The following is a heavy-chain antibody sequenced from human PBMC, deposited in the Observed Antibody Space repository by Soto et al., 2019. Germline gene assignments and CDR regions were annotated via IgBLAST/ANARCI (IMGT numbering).Heavy chain of an antibody. D-gene: IGHD5-12*01. CDR2: IYYGGIT. V-gene: IGHV4-61*08. Sequence: XETLSLPCTVSGASVITRGYDWNWIRQPPGRVLEWLVYIYYGGITNYNPSLKSRVTMSIDMSKNQFSLNLTSVTAADTAVYYCARGDWAPSGYAGGFDTWGQGTLVTVSS. CDR3: ARGDWAPSGYAGGFDT. J-gene: IGHJ5*02. CDR1: GASVITRGYD.